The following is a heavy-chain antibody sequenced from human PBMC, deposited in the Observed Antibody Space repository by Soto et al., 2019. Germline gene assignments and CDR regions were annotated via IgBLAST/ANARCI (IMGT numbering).Heavy chain of an antibody. V-gene: IGHV3-23*01. J-gene: IGHJ3*02. CDR3: AKDRGPWLLDAFDI. D-gene: IGHD3-10*01. Sequence: PVGSLRLSCAASGFTFSSYAMSCCLQSPGKGLEWVSAISGSGGSTYYADSVKGRFTISRDNSKNTLYLQMNSLRAEDTAVYYCAKDRGPWLLDAFDIWGQGTMVTVSS. CDR1: GFTFSSYA. CDR2: ISGSGGST.